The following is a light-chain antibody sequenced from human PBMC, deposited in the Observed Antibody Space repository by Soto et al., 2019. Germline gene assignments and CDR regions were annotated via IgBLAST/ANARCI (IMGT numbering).Light chain of an antibody. CDR2: DVS. CDR1: QSISSW. V-gene: IGKV1-5*01. CDR3: QQRSNWPSLT. J-gene: IGKJ4*01. Sequence: DIQMTQSPSTLSASVGDRVTITCRASQSISSWLAWYQQKPGKAPKLLIYDVSSLESGVPSRFSGSGSGTDFTLTISSLQPEDFAVYYCQQRSNWPSLTFGGGTKVDI.